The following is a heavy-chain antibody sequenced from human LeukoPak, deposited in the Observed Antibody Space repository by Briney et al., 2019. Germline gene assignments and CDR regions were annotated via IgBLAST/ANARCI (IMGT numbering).Heavy chain of an antibody. Sequence: PGGSLRLSCAGSGFTFSNYWMTWVRQAPGKGLEWGANIKQDGSEKYYADSVKGRFTISRDNAKNSLYLQMNNLRVEDTAVYYCARDPRGSLDYWGQGTLVTVSS. CDR3: ARDPRGSLDY. CDR2: IKQDGSEK. J-gene: IGHJ4*02. D-gene: IGHD3-10*01. V-gene: IGHV3-7*01. CDR1: GFTFSNYW.